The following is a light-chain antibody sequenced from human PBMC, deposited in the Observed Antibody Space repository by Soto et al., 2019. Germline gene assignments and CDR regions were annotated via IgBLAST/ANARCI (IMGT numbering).Light chain of an antibody. J-gene: IGLJ1*01. Sequence: QSVLTQPASVYGSPGQSITISCTGTSSDVGGYNYVSWYQQHPGKAPKLMIYDVSNRPSGVSNRFSGSKSGNTASLTISGLQAEDEADYYCSSYTSSSTPVFGTGTKSPS. CDR2: DVS. CDR1: SSDVGGYNY. CDR3: SSYTSSSTPV. V-gene: IGLV2-14*01.